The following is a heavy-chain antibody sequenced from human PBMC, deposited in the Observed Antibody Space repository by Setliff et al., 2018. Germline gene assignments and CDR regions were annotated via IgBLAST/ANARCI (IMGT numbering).Heavy chain of an antibody. V-gene: IGHV3-11*01. CDR2: ISSSGSTI. CDR3: ARDRLHYYDSSGYYSNFDY. CDR1: GFTFSDYY. D-gene: IGHD3-22*01. Sequence: PGGSLRLSCAASGFTFSDYYMSWIRQAPGKGLEWVSYISSSGSTIYYADSVKGRFTISRDNAKNSLYLQMNSLRAEDTAVYYCARDRLHYYDSSGYYSNFDYWGQGTLVTVSS. J-gene: IGHJ4*02.